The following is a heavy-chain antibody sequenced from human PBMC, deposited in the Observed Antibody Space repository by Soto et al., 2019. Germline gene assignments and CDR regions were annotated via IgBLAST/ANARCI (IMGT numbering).Heavy chain of an antibody. CDR1: GGSISSSNW. J-gene: IGHJ6*02. D-gene: IGHD6-13*01. V-gene: IGHV4-4*02. CDR2: IYHSGST. CDR3: ARLQQLVPYYYYGMDV. Sequence: QVQLQESGPGLVKPSGTLSLTCAVSGGSISSSNWWSWVRQPPGKGLEWIGEIYHSGSTNYNPSLKSRVTISVDASKNQFSLKLSSVTAADTAVYYCARLQQLVPYYYYGMDVWGQGTTVTVSS.